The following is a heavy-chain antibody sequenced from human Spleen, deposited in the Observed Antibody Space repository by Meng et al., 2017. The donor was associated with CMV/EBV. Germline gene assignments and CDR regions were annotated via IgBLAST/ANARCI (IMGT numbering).Heavy chain of an antibody. J-gene: IGHJ4*02. D-gene: IGHD1-1*01. V-gene: IGHV1-8*01. Sequence: SCKASGYSFSTHDINWVRQATGQGLEWMGWMNPNSGNTGYAQNFQGRVTVTRSTSLSTAYMELSSLRSDDTAIYYCARGSGDTGFDYWGQGTLVTVSS. CDR1: GYSFSTHD. CDR2: MNPNSGNT. CDR3: ARGSGDTGFDY.